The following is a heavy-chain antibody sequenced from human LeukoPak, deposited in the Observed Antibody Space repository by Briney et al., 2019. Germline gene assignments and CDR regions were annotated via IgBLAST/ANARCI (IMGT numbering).Heavy chain of an antibody. V-gene: IGHV1-2*02. CDR2: IIPNSGGT. Sequence: GAAVNVSCKPSRYSITDYSMHWVRQAPGQGREWMGWIIPNSGGTNFAQKFQGRGTMTTDTSSSTACMELPRLPCDNTAVYYCAGNARGHYHFSMDVWGKGTTVTVCS. CDR1: RYSITDYS. J-gene: IGHJ6*03. D-gene: IGHD2-2*01. CDR3: AGNARGHYHFSMDV.